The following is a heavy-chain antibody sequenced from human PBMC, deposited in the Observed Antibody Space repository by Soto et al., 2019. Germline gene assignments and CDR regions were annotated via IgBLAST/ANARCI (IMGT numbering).Heavy chain of an antibody. CDR1: GYSFASQW. CDR2: IDLSESYT. CDR3: ATQGLPTYSSGD. J-gene: IGHJ4*02. Sequence: PGESLKISCKVSGYSFASQWISWVRQVPGKGQEWMGRIDLSESYTTYNPSFQGHVTFSADKSITTAYLQWRSLEASDTAIYYCATQGLPTYSSGDWGQGPLVTVPS. V-gene: IGHV5-10-1*01. D-gene: IGHD2-15*01.